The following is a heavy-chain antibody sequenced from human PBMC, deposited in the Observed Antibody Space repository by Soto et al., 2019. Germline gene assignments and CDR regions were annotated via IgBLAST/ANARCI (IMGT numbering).Heavy chain of an antibody. J-gene: IGHJ4*02. CDR1: GFTFSDYY. Sequence: GGSLRLSCAASGFTFSDYYMSWIRQAPGKGLEWVSYISSSSSYTNYADSVKGRFTISRDNAKNSLYLQMNSLRAEDTAVYYCARAGAKGSGSYANLDYWGQGTLVTVSS. V-gene: IGHV3-11*06. D-gene: IGHD3-10*01. CDR3: ARAGAKGSGSYANLDY. CDR2: ISSSSSYT.